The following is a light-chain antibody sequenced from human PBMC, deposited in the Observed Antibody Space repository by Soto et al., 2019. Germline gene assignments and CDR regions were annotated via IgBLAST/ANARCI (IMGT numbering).Light chain of an antibody. V-gene: IGKV1-6*01. CDR2: AAS. Sequence: AIQMTHSPSSLSASVGDRFTITCRASQGIRNDLGWYQQKPGKAPKLLIYAASSLQSGVPSRFSGSGSGTDFTLTISSLQPEDFATYYCQQTYTTPEITFGQGTRLEI. J-gene: IGKJ5*01. CDR1: QGIRND. CDR3: QQTYTTPEIT.